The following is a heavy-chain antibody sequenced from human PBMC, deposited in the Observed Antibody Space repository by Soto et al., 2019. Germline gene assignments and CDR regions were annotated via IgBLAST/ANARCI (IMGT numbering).Heavy chain of an antibody. J-gene: IGHJ6*02. D-gene: IGHD3-10*01. Sequence: HPGGFLRLACAASGFTFSSYAMSWVRQAPGKGLEWVSAISGSGGSTYYADSVKGRFTISRDNSKNTLYLQMNSLRAEDTAVYYCANTRGWFGEFEYYYYGMDVWGQGTTVTVSS. CDR2: ISGSGGST. V-gene: IGHV3-23*01. CDR1: GFTFSSYA. CDR3: ANTRGWFGEFEYYYYGMDV.